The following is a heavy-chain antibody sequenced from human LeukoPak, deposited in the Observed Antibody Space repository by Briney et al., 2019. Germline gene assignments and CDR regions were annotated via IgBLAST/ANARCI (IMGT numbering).Heavy chain of an antibody. CDR3: ARVSTASGILYGAFDI. Sequence: CXXXXGXFSSXXXXWVRXXPXRXXXXXXXXXPILGIANYAQKFQGRVTITADKSTSTAYMELSSLRSEDTAVYYCARVSTASGILYGAFDIWGQGTMVTVSS. V-gene: IGHV1-69*04. D-gene: IGHD3-10*01. J-gene: IGHJ3*02. CDR1: XGXFSSXX. CDR2: XXPILGIA.